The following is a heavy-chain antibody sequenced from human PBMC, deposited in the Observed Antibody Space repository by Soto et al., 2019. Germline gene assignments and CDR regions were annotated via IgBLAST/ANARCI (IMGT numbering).Heavy chain of an antibody. CDR2: ISYEGSNK. D-gene: IGHD2-21*01. Sequence: QVQLVESGGGVVQPGRALRLSCAASGFTFSSYAMHWVRQAPGKGLEWVAVISYEGSNKYYADSVKGRFTISRDNSKNTLYLQMNSLRAEDTAVYYCSRGGENFDYWGQGTLVTVSS. V-gene: IGHV3-30-3*01. J-gene: IGHJ4*02. CDR3: SRGGENFDY. CDR1: GFTFSSYA.